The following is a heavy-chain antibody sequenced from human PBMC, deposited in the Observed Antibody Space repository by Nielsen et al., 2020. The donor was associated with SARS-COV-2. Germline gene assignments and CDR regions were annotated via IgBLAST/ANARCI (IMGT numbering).Heavy chain of an antibody. CDR2: ISYDGSNK. D-gene: IGHD2-21*01. CDR1: GFTFGSYA. V-gene: IGHV3-30-3*01. J-gene: IGHJ4*02. CDR3: ASVVDY. Sequence: GESLKISCAASGFTFGSYAMHWDRQAPGKGLEWVAVISYDGSNKYYADSVKGRFTISRDNSKNTLYLQMNSLRAEDTAVYYCASVVDYWGQGTLVTVSS.